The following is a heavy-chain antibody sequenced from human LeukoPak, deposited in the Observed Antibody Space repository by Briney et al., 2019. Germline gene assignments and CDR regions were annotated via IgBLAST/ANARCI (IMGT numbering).Heavy chain of an antibody. CDR3: AREPYGDYTLGGFDY. CDR1: GYTFTSHG. CDR2: ISAYNGNT. D-gene: IGHD4-17*01. Sequence: GASVKVSCKASGYTFTSHGISWVRQAPGQGLEWMGWISAYNGNTNYAQKLQGRVAMTTDTSTSTAYMGLRSLRSDDTAVYYCAREPYGDYTLGGFDYWGQGTLVTVSS. V-gene: IGHV1-18*01. J-gene: IGHJ4*02.